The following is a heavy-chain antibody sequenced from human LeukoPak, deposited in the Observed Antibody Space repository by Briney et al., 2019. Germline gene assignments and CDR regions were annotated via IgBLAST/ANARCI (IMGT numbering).Heavy chain of an antibody. D-gene: IGHD1-26*01. CDR1: GFTFSSYA. CDR2: ISGSGGNT. Sequence: PGGSLRLSCAASGFTFSSYAMSWVRQAAGKGLEWVSAISGSGGNTYYTDSVKGRFTISRDNSNNALYLQMNSLRAEDTAVYYCTKEASQSYCRTWGQGTLVTVSS. CDR3: TKEASQSYCRT. V-gene: IGHV3-23*01. J-gene: IGHJ4*02.